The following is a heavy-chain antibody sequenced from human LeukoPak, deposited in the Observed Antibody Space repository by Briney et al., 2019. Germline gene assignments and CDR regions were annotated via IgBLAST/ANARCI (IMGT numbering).Heavy chain of an antibody. CDR3: ARGGILEFDY. Sequence: ASVKVSCKASGGTFSSYAISWVRQAPGQGLEWMGGIIPIFGTANYAQKFQGRVTMTRNTSISTAYMELSSLRSEDTAVYYCARGGILEFDYWGQGTLVTVSS. J-gene: IGHJ4*02. D-gene: IGHD3-16*01. CDR1: GGTFSSYA. V-gene: IGHV1-69*05. CDR2: IIPIFGTA.